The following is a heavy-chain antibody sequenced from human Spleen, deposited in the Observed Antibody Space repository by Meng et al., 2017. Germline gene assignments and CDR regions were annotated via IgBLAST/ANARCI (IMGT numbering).Heavy chain of an antibody. CDR1: GYSISSGYY. CDR3: ARGIAAAGHFDY. CDR2: MYHSGSP. D-gene: IGHD6-13*01. V-gene: IGHV4-38-2*02. J-gene: IGHJ4*02. Sequence: SETLSPTCTVSGYSISSGYYWGWSRQSPGKGLEWIGTMYHSGSPYYNPSLKSRLTISVDTSKNQFSLKLSSVTAADTAVYYCARGIAAAGHFDYWGQGTLVTVSS.